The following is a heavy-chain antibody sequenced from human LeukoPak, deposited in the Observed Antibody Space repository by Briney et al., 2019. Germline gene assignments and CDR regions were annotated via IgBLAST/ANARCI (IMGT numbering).Heavy chain of an antibody. J-gene: IGHJ6*01. V-gene: IGHV1-24*01. Sequence: ASVKVSFKVSGYTLTELSLHWVRLAPGKGIEWMGGFDPEDGETIYAQKFQGRVTMNEDTSTDTAYMELSSLRSEDTAVYYCARGFRHSSGYYLPAKGSYYYGMDVWGQGTTVTVSS. D-gene: IGHD3-22*01. CDR2: FDPEDGET. CDR1: GYTLTELS. CDR3: ARGFRHSSGYYLPAKGSYYYGMDV.